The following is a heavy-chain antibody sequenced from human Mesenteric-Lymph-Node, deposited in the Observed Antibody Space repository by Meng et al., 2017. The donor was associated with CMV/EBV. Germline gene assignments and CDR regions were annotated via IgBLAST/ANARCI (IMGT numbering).Heavy chain of an antibody. CDR2: ITSASSSR. V-gene: IGHV3-21*01. CDR1: GFTLSSYN. D-gene: IGHD3-3*01. CDR3: ARGGTPIFEVVAQYWFDP. Sequence: GESLKISCAASGFTLSSYNMNWVRQAPGKGLEWVSSITSASSSRYYADSVKGRFTISRDNAKNSLYLQMNSLRDEDTAVYYCARGGTPIFEVVAQYWFDPWGQGTLVTVSS. J-gene: IGHJ5*02.